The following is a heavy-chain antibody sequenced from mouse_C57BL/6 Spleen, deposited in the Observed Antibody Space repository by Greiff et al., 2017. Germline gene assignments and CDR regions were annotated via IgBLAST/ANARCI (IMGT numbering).Heavy chain of an antibody. J-gene: IGHJ4*01. V-gene: IGHV1-55*01. CDR1: GYTFTSYW. Sequence: VQLQQPGAELVQPGASVKMSCKASGYTFTSYWITWVKQRPGQGLEWIGDIYPGSGSPNYNEKFKSKATLTVDNSSSTAYLQLISLTSEDSAFYYCARCWTGCYAMDYWGQGTSVTVSS. CDR2: IYPGSGSP. CDR3: ARCWTGCYAMDY.